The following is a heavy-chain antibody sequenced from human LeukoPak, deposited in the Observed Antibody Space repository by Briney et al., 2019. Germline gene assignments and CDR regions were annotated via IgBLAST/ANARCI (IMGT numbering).Heavy chain of an antibody. CDR3: ASLSMMNDY. D-gene: IGHD3-16*01. CDR1: GGSISSGGYS. CDR2: IYHSGST. Sequence: SQTLSLTCAVSGGSISSGGYSWSWIRQPPGKGLEWIGYIYHSGSTYYNPSLKSRVTISIDRSKNQFSLKLSSVTAADTAVYYCASLSMMNDYWGQGTLITVSS. J-gene: IGHJ4*02. V-gene: IGHV4-30-2*01.